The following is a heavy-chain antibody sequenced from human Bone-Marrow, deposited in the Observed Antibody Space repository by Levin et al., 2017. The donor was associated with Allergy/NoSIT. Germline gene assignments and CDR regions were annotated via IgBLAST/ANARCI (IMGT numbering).Heavy chain of an antibody. Sequence: ASVKVSCKASGYTFTGYYMHWVRQAPGQGLEWMGWINPNSGGTNYAQKFQGRVTMTRDTSISTAYMELSRLRSDDTAVYYCARDCGGDRYSYYYYGMDGWGQGTTVTVSS. CDR1: GYTFTGYY. J-gene: IGHJ6*02. D-gene: IGHD2-21*02. V-gene: IGHV1-2*02. CDR3: ARDCGGDRYSYYYYGMDG. CDR2: INPNSGGT.